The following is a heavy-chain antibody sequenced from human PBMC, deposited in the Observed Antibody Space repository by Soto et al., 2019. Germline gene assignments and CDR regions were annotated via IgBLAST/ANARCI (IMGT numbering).Heavy chain of an antibody. Sequence: GGSLRLSCAASGFTFSSYAMSWVRQAPGKGLEWVSAISGSGGSTYYADSVKGRFTISRDNSKNTLYLQMNSLRAEDTAVYYCAKSPKHYYDSSGYNWGQGTLVTVSS. V-gene: IGHV3-23*01. CDR1: GFTFSSYA. CDR2: ISGSGGST. J-gene: IGHJ4*02. CDR3: AKSPKHYYDSSGYN. D-gene: IGHD3-22*01.